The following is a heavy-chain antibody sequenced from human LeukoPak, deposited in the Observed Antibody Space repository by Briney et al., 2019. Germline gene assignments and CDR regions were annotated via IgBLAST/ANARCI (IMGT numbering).Heavy chain of an antibody. J-gene: IGHJ6*04. CDR2: IKQDGSEK. CDR1: GFTFSSYW. Sequence: GGSLRLSCAASGFTFSSYWMSWVRPAPGKGLEGVGNIKQDGSEKYYVDSVKGRFTISRDNAKNSLYLQMNSLRAEDTAVYYCARDAYCSSTSCYYYYGMDVWGKGTTVAVSS. D-gene: IGHD2-2*01. CDR3: ARDAYCSSTSCYYYYGMDV. V-gene: IGHV3-7*01.